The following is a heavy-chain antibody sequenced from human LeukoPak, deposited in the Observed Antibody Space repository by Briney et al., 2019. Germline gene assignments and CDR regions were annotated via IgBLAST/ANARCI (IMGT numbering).Heavy chain of an antibody. V-gene: IGHV1-2*06. D-gene: IGHD1-26*01. CDR1: GYTFTGYY. Sequence: GASVKASCKASGYTFTGYYMHWVRQAPGQGLEWMGRINPNSGGTNYAQKFQGRVTMTRDTSISTAYMELSRLRSDDTAVYYCARSRIRQPVGAAGYWGQGTLVTVSS. CDR2: INPNSGGT. CDR3: ARSRIRQPVGAAGY. J-gene: IGHJ4*02.